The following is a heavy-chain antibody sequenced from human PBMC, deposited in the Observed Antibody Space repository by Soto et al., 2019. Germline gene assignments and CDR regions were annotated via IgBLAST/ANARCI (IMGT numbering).Heavy chain of an antibody. D-gene: IGHD2-2*01. J-gene: IGHJ4*02. CDR3: VKERDDASWTAFDH. V-gene: IGHV3-43*01. CDR2: IGGDGINT. CDR1: GFMLDDFS. Sequence: EVRLVESGGVVVQPGGSLRLPCAASGFMLDDFSMHWVRQAPGKGLEWVALIGGDGINTYYADSVRGRFIVSRDNSKNSLYLQMNSLRSEDSALYYCVKERDDASWTAFDHWGQGTLVTVSS.